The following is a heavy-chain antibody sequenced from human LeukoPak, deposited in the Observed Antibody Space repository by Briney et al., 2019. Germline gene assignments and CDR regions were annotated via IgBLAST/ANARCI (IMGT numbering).Heavy chain of an antibody. D-gene: IGHD3-22*01. CDR3: AKGTGYYYDSSGLFDY. V-gene: IGHV3-9*01. CDR1: GFTFDDYA. Sequence: GGSLRLSCAASGFTFDDYAMPWVRQAPGKGLEWVSGISWNSGSIGYADSVKGRFTISRDNAKNSLYLQMNSLRAEDTALYYCAKGTGYYYDSSGLFDYWGQGTLVTVSS. J-gene: IGHJ4*02. CDR2: ISWNSGSI.